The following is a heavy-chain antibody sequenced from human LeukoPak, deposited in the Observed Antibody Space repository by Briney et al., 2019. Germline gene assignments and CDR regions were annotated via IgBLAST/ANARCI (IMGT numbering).Heavy chain of an antibody. CDR1: GFTFSSYG. Sequence: GGFLRLSCAASGFTFSSYGMHWVRQAPGKGLEWVAVIWYDGSNKYYADSVKGRFTISRDNSKNTLYLQMNSLRAEDTAVYYCARDRGAVRGVHFDYWGQGTLVTVSS. J-gene: IGHJ4*02. V-gene: IGHV3-33*01. CDR2: IWYDGSNK. D-gene: IGHD3-10*01. CDR3: ARDRGAVRGVHFDY.